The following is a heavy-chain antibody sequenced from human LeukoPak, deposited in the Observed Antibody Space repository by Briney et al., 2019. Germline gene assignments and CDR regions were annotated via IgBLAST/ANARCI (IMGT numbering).Heavy chain of an antibody. J-gene: IGHJ4*02. Sequence: PGGSLRLSCAASGFTFDDYGMSWVRQAPGKGLEWVSGINWNGGSTGYADSVKGRFTISRDNAKNSLYLQMNSLRAEDTALYHCARNMVRGVMAPGGYWGQGTLVTVSS. CDR1: GFTFDDYG. CDR2: INWNGGST. D-gene: IGHD3-10*01. V-gene: IGHV3-20*01. CDR3: ARNMVRGVMAPGGY.